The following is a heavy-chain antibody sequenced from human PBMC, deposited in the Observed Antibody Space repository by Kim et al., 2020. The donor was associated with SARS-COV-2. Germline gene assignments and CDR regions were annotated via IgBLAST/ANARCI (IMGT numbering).Heavy chain of an antibody. CDR3: AREGDSTYYFDF. Sequence: SETLSLTCAVSGGSISDNYWWNWVRQPPGKGLEWIGELYHDGRTNYNPSLKSRVTISVDKSKNQFSLKLRSVTAADTAMYFCAREGDSTYYFDFWGQGTL. CDR1: GGSISDNYW. V-gene: IGHV4-4*02. D-gene: IGHD2-2*01. J-gene: IGHJ4*02. CDR2: LYHDGRT.